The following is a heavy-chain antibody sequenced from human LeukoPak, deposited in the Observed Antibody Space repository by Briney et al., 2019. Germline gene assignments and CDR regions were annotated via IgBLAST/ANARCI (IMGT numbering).Heavy chain of an antibody. V-gene: IGHV3-30-3*01. CDR3: ASDIQDGYSSSWYGYFDY. Sequence: PGGSLGLTRVASVFTFINYRMPWVRQAPGKGLTRVAVISYDGSNKYYADSVKGRFTISRDNSNNTLYLQMNSLRAEDTAVYYCASDIQDGYSSSWYGYFDYWGQGTLATVSS. CDR2: ISYDGSNK. D-gene: IGHD6-13*01. CDR1: VFTFINYR. J-gene: IGHJ4*02.